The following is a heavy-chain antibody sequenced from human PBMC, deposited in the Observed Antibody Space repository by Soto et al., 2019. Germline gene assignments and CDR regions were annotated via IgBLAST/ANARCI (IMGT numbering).Heavy chain of an antibody. Sequence: QLQLQESGSGLVKPSQTLSLTCAVSGGSISSGGYSWSWIRQPPGKGLEWIGYIYHSGSTYYNPSLKSRVTISVYRSKNQFSLKLSSVTAADTAVYYCARDGGGDYYYGMDVWGQGTTVTVSS. J-gene: IGHJ6*02. D-gene: IGHD2-15*01. CDR3: ARDGGGDYYYGMDV. CDR2: IYHSGST. CDR1: GGSISSGGYS. V-gene: IGHV4-30-2*01.